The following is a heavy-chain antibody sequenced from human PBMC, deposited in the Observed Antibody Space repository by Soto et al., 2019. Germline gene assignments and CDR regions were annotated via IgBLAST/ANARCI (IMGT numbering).Heavy chain of an antibody. CDR2: ISPGSRYP. D-gene: IGHD2-15*01. Sequence: SLRLSCAGSGFTFGDSYMSWIRQAPGKGLEWLSYISPGSRYPAYADSVKGRFTISRDNAKRSLYLQMMSLTAEDTAIYYCVRGGGGGLLDPWGQGTMVTVSS. CDR3: VRGGGGGLLDP. V-gene: IGHV3-11*06. J-gene: IGHJ5*02. CDR1: GFTFGDSY.